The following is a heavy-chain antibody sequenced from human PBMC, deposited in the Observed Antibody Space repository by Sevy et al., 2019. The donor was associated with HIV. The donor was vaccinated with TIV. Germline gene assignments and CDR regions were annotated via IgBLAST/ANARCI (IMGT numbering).Heavy chain of an antibody. CDR2: IRGSGGST. Sequence: GGSLRLSCAASGFTFSSYAMSWVRQAPGKGLEWVSAIRGSGGSTYYADSVKGRFTISRDNSKNTLYLQMNSLRAEDTAVYYCAKDRGGNSGYFDYWGQGTLVTVSS. J-gene: IGHJ4*02. D-gene: IGHD2-21*02. CDR3: AKDRGGNSGYFDY. V-gene: IGHV3-23*01. CDR1: GFTFSSYA.